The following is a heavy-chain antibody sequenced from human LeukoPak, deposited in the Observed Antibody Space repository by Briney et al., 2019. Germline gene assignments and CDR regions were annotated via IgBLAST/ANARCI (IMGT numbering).Heavy chain of an antibody. CDR1: GFSFNTYA. J-gene: IGHJ3*02. V-gene: IGHV3-9*01. Sequence: GGSIRLSCETSGFSFNTYAMSWVRQTPGKGLEWVSGINWNSGSIGYADSVKGRFTISRDNAKNSLYLQMNSLRAEDTALYYCAKDRGYSGVDGGFDIWGQGTMVTVSS. D-gene: IGHD5-12*01. CDR2: INWNSGSI. CDR3: AKDRGYSGVDGGFDI.